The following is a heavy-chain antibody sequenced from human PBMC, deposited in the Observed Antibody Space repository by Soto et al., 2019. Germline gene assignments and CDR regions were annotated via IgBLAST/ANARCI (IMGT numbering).Heavy chain of an antibody. CDR2: IYYSGST. J-gene: IGHJ5*02. CDR3: ARHKSIAVAAPRLVGYLNWSDP. D-gene: IGHD6-19*01. Sequence: SETLSLTCTVSGGSISSSSYYWGWIRQPPGKGLEWIGSIYYSGSTYYNPSLKSRVTISVDTSKNQFSLKLSSVTAADTAVYYCARHKSIAVAAPRLVGYLNWSDPWGQGTLVAVSS. V-gene: IGHV4-39*01. CDR1: GGSISSSSYY.